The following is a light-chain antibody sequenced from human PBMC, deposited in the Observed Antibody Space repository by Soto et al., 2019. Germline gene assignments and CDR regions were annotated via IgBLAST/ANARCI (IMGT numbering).Light chain of an antibody. CDR1: SSDVGGYNY. Sequence: QSVLTQPASVSGSPGQSITISCTGTSSDVGGYNYVSWYQQHPGKAPKLVIFDVSDRPSGVSNRFSGSKSGNTASLTISGLQPEDEVEYYCSSYTTSSTHLFGGGTKLTVL. CDR3: SSYTTSSTHL. J-gene: IGLJ2*01. CDR2: DVS. V-gene: IGLV2-14*03.